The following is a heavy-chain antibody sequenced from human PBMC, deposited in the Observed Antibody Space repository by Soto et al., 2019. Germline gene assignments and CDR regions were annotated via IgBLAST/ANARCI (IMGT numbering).Heavy chain of an antibody. CDR2: IRSKAYVGTT. D-gene: IGHD4-17*01. Sequence: GGSLRLSCTASGFTFGDYAMSCFRQAPGKGLEWVGFIRSKAYVGTTEYAASVKGRFTISRDDSKSIAYLKMNSLKTEDTAVYYCTRDQDYGHFTYFDYWGQGTLVTVSS. V-gene: IGHV3-49*03. J-gene: IGHJ4*02. CDR1: GFTFGDYA. CDR3: TRDQDYGHFTYFDY.